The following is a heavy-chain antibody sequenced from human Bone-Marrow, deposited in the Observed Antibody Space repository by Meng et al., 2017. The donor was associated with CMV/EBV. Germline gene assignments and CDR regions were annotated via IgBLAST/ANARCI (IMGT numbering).Heavy chain of an antibody. J-gene: IGHJ5*02. D-gene: IGHD3-3*01. CDR3: ARDPQPRMGYDFWRGGWFDP. V-gene: IGHV1-18*01. Sequence: ASVKVSCKASGYTFTSYGISWVRQAPGQGLEWMGWISAYNGNTNYAQKLQGRVTMTTDTSTSTAYMELRSLRSDDTAVYYCARDPQPRMGYDFWRGGWFDPWGQGTLVTGSS. CDR2: ISAYNGNT. CDR1: GYTFTSYG.